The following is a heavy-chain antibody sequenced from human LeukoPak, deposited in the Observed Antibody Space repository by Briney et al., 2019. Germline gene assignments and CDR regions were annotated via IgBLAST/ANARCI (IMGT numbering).Heavy chain of an antibody. CDR3: ARVAVAGYFDY. CDR1: GFTFSSYA. D-gene: IGHD6-19*01. Sequence: GGSLRLSCAASGFTFSSYAKHWVRQAPGKGLEYVSAISSNGGSTYYANSVKGRFTISRDNSKNTLYLQMGSLRAEDMAVYYCARVAVAGYFDYWGQGTLVTVSS. CDR2: ISSNGGST. J-gene: IGHJ4*02. V-gene: IGHV3-64*01.